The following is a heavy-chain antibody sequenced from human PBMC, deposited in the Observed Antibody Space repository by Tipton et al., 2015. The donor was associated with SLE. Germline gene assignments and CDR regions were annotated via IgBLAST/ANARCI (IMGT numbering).Heavy chain of an antibody. CDR2: IYYSGST. V-gene: IGHV4-59*08. J-gene: IGHJ4*02. CDR3: ARSAPDCTGGVCYLYYFDY. CDR1: GGSISSYY. D-gene: IGHD2-8*02. Sequence: LRLSCTVSGGSISSYYWSWIRQPPGKGLEWIGYIYYSGSTNYNPSLKSRVTISVDTSKNQFSLKLISVTAADTAVYYCARSAPDCTGGVCYLYYFDYWGQGTLVTVSS.